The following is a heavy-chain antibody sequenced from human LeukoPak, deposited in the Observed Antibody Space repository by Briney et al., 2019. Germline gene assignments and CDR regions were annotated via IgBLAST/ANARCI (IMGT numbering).Heavy chain of an antibody. CDR2: ITSSGASA. V-gene: IGHV3-23*01. D-gene: IGHD1-26*01. J-gene: IGHJ4*02. CDR3: VRDEDLYSPTWYLFED. CDR1: GFTFSSYA. Sequence: PGGSLRLSCAASGFTFSSYAMPWVRQAPGKGLEWVSGITSSGASAYYAASVKGRFTVSRDNSENTLYLQINNLSAEDTGTYYCVRDEDLYSPTWYLFEDWGRGTLVTVSS.